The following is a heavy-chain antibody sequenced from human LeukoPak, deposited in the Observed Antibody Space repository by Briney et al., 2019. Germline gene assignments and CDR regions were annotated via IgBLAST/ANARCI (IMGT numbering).Heavy chain of an antibody. V-gene: IGHV3-7*03. J-gene: IGHJ6*02. CDR2: INHNGNAN. Sequence: PGGSLRLSCAASGFTFRDYYMNWARQAPGKGLEWVASINHNGNANYYVDSVKGRFTISRDNAKNSLYLQMSNLRAEDTAVYFCARGGGLDVWGQGATVTVSS. D-gene: IGHD3-16*01. CDR1: GFTFRDYY. CDR3: ARGGGLDV.